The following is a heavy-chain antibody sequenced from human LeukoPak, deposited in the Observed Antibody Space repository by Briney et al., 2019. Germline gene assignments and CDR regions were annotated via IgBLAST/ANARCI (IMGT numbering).Heavy chain of an antibody. CDR2: IRSDGSNK. CDR1: GFTFSGSG. J-gene: IGHJ4*02. Sequence: GGSLRLSCAASGFTFSGSGMHWVRQAPGKGLEWVAFIRSDGSNKYYADSVKGRFTISRDNSKNTLYLQMNSLRAEDTAVYYCAKDSRNLPFDYWGQGTLVTVSS. D-gene: IGHD1-14*01. V-gene: IGHV3-30*02. CDR3: AKDSRNLPFDY.